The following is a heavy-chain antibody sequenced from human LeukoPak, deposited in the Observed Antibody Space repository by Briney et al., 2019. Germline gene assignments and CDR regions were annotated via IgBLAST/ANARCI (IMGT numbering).Heavy chain of an antibody. CDR1: GASLSGYY. D-gene: IGHD3-22*01. CDR2: IDHRGST. CDR3: AREGSSGYPHFDY. V-gene: IGHV4-34*01. Sequence: PSETLSLTCAVYGASLSGYYWNWIRQPPGKGLEWIGEIDHRGSTNYSPSLKSRVTISVDTSKNQFSLKLSSVTAADTAVYYCAREGSSGYPHFDYWGQGTLVTVSS. J-gene: IGHJ4*02.